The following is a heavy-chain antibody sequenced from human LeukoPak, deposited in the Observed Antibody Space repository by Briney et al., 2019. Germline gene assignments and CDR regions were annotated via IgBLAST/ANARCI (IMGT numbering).Heavy chain of an antibody. V-gene: IGHV1-8*01. D-gene: IGHD3-22*01. J-gene: IGHJ4*02. CDR2: MNPNSGNT. CDR1: GYTFTSYD. Sequence: ASVKVSCKASGYTFTSYDINWVRQATGQGLERMGWMNPNSGNTGYAQKFQGRVTMTRNTSISTAYMELSSLRSEDTAVYYCARSRGYYDSSGYYEVADYWGQGTLVTVSS. CDR3: ARSRGYYDSSGYYEVADY.